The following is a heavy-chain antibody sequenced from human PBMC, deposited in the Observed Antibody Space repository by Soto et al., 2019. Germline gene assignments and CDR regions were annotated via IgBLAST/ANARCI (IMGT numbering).Heavy chain of an antibody. J-gene: IGHJ4*02. D-gene: IGHD6-6*01. V-gene: IGHV3-7*01. Sequence: GALRLSCAASGFTFSSYAMSWVRQAPGKGLEWVANIKQDGSEKYYVDSVKGRFTISRDNAKNSLYLQMNSLRAEDTAVYYCARAPGEQLVYYFDYWGQGTLVTVSS. CDR3: ARAPGEQLVYYFDY. CDR2: IKQDGSEK. CDR1: GFTFSSYA.